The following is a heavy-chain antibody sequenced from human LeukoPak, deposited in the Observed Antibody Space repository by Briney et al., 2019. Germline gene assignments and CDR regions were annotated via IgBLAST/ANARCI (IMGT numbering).Heavy chain of an antibody. D-gene: IGHD1-26*01. CDR2: IIPILGIA. J-gene: IGHJ4*02. CDR1: GGTFSSYA. CDR3: ATPGGELLPFGVFDY. Sequence: ASVEVSCKASGGTFSSYAISWVRQAPGQGLEWMGRIIPILGIANYAQKFQGRVTITADKSTSTAYMELSSLRSEDTAVYYCATPGGELLPFGVFDYWGQGTLVTVSS. V-gene: IGHV1-69*04.